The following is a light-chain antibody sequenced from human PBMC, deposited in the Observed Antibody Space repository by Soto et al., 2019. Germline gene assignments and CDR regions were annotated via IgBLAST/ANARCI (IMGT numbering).Light chain of an antibody. J-gene: IGKJ4*01. CDR1: QSVSST. CDR2: GAS. CDR3: QQYNNWPLT. Sequence: EIVMTQSPATLSVSPGERATLSCRASQSVSSTLAWYQHKPGQAPTLLIYGASTRATGVPARFSGSGSGTEFTLTISSLQSADFAVYSCQQYNNWPLTFGGGTKVEIK. V-gene: IGKV3-15*01.